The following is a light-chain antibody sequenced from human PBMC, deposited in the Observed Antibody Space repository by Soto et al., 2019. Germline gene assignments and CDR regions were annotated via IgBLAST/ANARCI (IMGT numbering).Light chain of an antibody. J-gene: IGKJ2*01. V-gene: IGKV3-20*01. CDR2: AAS. CDR1: QSVGGNY. CDR3: QQNGSSLRT. Sequence: EIVLTQSPGTLSLSPGERATLSCRASQSVGGNYLAWYQQKPGQAPRLLVYAASTRATGIPDRFSGSGSGTDFSLTISRLEPEDLAVYYCQQNGSSLRTFGQGTKLEIK.